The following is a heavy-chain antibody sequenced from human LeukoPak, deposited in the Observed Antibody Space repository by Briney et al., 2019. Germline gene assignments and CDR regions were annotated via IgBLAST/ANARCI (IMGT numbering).Heavy chain of an antibody. V-gene: IGHV4-4*02. CDR1: GASISSSNW. Sequence: SETLSLTCAVSGASISSSNWWSWARQPPGKGLEWIGEIFHAGTTNYNPSLQSRVTISVDNSRNQFSLKLTSVTAADTAVYYCARGSRLYGSGSPLFDYWGQGTLVTVSS. CDR2: IFHAGTT. CDR3: ARGSRLYGSGSPLFDY. D-gene: IGHD3-10*01. J-gene: IGHJ4*02.